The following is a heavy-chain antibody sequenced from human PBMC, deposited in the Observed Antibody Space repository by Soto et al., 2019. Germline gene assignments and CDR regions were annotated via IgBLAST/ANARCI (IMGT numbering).Heavy chain of an antibody. J-gene: IGHJ5*02. CDR3: AHRPRVASGTTGFARFDP. CDR2: IYWDDDK. Sequence: QVTLKESGPTLVKPTQTLTLTCTFSGFSLSASGVAVGWIRQPPGKALEWLALIYWDDDKRYSPSLKIRLTITKDTYKNQVVLTMTNMDPVDTATYYCAHRPRVASGTTGFARFDPWGQGTLVTVYS. V-gene: IGHV2-5*02. D-gene: IGHD1-1*01. CDR1: GFSLSASGVA.